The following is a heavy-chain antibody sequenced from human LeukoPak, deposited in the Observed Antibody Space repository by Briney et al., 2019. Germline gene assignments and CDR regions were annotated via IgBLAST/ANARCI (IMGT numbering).Heavy chain of an antibody. J-gene: IGHJ6*03. V-gene: IGHV4-4*07. CDR3: ASGTKSLVRGTTFYDCIDV. D-gene: IGHD3-10*01. Sequence: SETLSLMCTVSAGSTNNDYWSWIRQSAGKGPEWLGRISTSGGPNYNPSFKSRVTMSVDTSKNQFSLRLSSVTAADTAVYYCASGTKSLVRGTTFYDCIDVWGKGTTVTVSS. CDR2: ISTSGGP. CDR1: AGSTNNDY.